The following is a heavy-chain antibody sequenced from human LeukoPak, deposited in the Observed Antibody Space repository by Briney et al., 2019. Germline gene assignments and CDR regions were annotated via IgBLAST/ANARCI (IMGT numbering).Heavy chain of an antibody. V-gene: IGHV3-48*03. J-gene: IGHJ4*02. CDR1: GVTFSSYE. CDR3: ARDGSAGSGYFDY. D-gene: IGHD3-22*01. Sequence: GGSLRLSCAASGVTFSSYEMNWVRQAPGKGLEWVSYISSSGSTIYYADSVKGRFTICRDNAKNSLYLQMNSLRAEDTAVYYCARDGSAGSGYFDYWGQASLVTVYS. CDR2: ISSSGSTI.